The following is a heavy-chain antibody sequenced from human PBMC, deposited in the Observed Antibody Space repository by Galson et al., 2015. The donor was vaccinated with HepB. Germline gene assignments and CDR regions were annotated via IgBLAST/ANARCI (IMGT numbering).Heavy chain of an antibody. CDR1: GFTFSSYA. D-gene: IGHD2-2*02. CDR3: AKDLVVVPAAILSWQFDY. J-gene: IGHJ4*02. Sequence: SLRLSCAASGFTFSSYAMSWVRQAPGKGLEWVSAISGSGGSTYYADSEKGRFTISRDNSKNTLYLQMNSLRAEDTAVYYCAKDLVVVPAAILSWQFDYWGQGTLVTVSS. CDR2: ISGSGGST. V-gene: IGHV3-23*01.